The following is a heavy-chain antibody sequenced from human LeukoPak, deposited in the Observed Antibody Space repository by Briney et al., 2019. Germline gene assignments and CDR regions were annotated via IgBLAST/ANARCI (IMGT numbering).Heavy chain of an antibody. CDR2: ISSSGSTI. CDR3: AKDKLAYYYYMDV. J-gene: IGHJ6*03. V-gene: IGHV3-48*04. Sequence: SGGSLRLSCAASGFTFSRYSMNWVRQAPGKGLEWVSYISSSGSTIYYADSVKGRFTISRDNAKNSLYLQMNSLRAEDTAVYYCAKDKLAYYYYMDVWGKGTTVTVSS. CDR1: GFTFSRYS. D-gene: IGHD1-1*01.